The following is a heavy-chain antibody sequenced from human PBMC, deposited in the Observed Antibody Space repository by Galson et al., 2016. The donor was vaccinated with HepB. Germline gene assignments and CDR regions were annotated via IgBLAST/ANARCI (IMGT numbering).Heavy chain of an antibody. J-gene: IGHJ4*02. CDR3: AKGDYYDSSCYFPFDY. Sequence: SLRLSCAASGFTFSSYAMSWVRQAPGKGLEWVSAISGRGGRTYYADYVKGRFTISRDNSKNTPYLQMNSLIAEETAAYYCAKGDYYDSSCYFPFDYWGQGTLVTVSS. CDR1: GFTFSSYA. CDR2: ISGRGGRT. D-gene: IGHD3-22*01. V-gene: IGHV3-23*01.